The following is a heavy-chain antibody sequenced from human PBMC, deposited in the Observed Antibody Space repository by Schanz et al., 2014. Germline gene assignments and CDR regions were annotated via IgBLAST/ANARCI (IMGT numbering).Heavy chain of an antibody. D-gene: IGHD2-15*01. J-gene: IGHJ4*02. Sequence: QVDLVESGGGVVQPGRSLTLSCAVSTSLFSRSVIHWVRQAPGKGLEWVAVMWNDGIKTHYADSVKGRFTISRDNSRNTVYLQMSSLRAEDTAVFYCVKDDRGDVVVVAANYWGQGAQVIVSS. V-gene: IGHV3-33*06. CDR3: VKDDRGDVVVVAANY. CDR1: TSLFSRSV. CDR2: MWNDGIKT.